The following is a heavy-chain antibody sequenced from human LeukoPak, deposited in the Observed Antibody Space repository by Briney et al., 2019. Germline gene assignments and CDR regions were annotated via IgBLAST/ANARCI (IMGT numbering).Heavy chain of an antibody. D-gene: IGHD3-10*01. J-gene: IGHJ4*02. Sequence: SGALSLTLIVSVGSISSGGYYWSWIRQHPGEGLEGIGYIYYSVSTYYKPSLKSRVTISVDTSKNQFSMKLSSVTAAETAVYYCARDYGSGSYYDYWGQGTLVTVSS. CDR2: IYYSVST. CDR3: ARDYGSGSYYDY. CDR1: VGSISSGGYY. V-gene: IGHV4-31*03.